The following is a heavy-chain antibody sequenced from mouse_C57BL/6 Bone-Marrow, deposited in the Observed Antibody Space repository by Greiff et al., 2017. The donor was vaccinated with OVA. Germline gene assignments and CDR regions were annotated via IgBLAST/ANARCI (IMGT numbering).Heavy chain of an antibody. V-gene: IGHV2-6*03. J-gene: IGHJ4*01. CDR1: GFSLTSYG. Sequence: VQLKESGPGLVAPSQSLSITCTVSGFSLTSYGVHWVRQPPGKGLEWLVVIWSDGSTTYNSALKSRLSISKDNSKSQVFLKMNSLQTDDTAMYYCARAYYSNFDYAMDYWGQGTSVTVSS. D-gene: IGHD2-5*01. CDR3: ARAYYSNFDYAMDY. CDR2: IWSDGST.